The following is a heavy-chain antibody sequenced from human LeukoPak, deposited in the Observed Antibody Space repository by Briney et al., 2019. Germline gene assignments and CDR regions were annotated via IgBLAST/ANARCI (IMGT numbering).Heavy chain of an antibody. Sequence: GGSLRLSCAASGFTFRSYAMSWVRQAPGKGLEWVSAISGSGDSTYYPDSVKGRFTISRDNSKNTLYLQMNSLRAEDTAVYYCAKDLRVRGAYYFDYWGQGTLVTVSS. CDR1: GFTFRSYA. D-gene: IGHD3-10*01. CDR3: AKDLRVRGAYYFDY. V-gene: IGHV3-23*01. CDR2: ISGSGDST. J-gene: IGHJ4*02.